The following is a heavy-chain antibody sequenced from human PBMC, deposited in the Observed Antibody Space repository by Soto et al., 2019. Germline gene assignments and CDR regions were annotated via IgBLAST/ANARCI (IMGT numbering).Heavy chain of an antibody. CDR2: IYYSGST. Sequence: SETLSLTCTVSGGSISSYYWSWIRQPPGKGLEWIGYIYYSGSTNYNPSLKSRVTISVDTSKNQFSLKLSSLTDEDTAVYYCARAREPEYSSAIFFDIWGQGALVTVSS. D-gene: IGHD5-18*01. V-gene: IGHV4-59*12. J-gene: IGHJ4*02. CDR1: GGSISSYY. CDR3: ARAREPEYSSAIFFDI.